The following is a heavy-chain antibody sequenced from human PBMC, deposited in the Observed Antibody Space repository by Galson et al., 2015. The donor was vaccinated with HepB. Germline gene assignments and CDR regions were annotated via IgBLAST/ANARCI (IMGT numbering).Heavy chain of an antibody. CDR3: AKNYYDTSDHSFDH. V-gene: IGHV1-69*13. Sequence: SVKVSCKASGGTFSSYTISWVRQAPGQGLEWMGGVIPMFGTANYAQKFQGRVTITADESTSTAYMELSSLRSEDTAVYYCAKNYYDTSDHSFDHWGQGTLVTVSS. CDR1: GGTFSSYT. CDR2: VIPMFGTA. J-gene: IGHJ4*02. D-gene: IGHD3-22*01.